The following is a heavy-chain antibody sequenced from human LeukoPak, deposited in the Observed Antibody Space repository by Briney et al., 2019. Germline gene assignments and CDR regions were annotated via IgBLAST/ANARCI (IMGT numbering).Heavy chain of an antibody. CDR1: GGSISSYY. CDR2: IYYSGST. Sequence: SETLSLTCTVSGGSISSYYWSWIRQPPGKGLDWIGYIYYSGSTTYNPSPKSRVTISVDTSKNQFSLKLSSVTAADTAVYYCARRLGYCSSTSCPITAFDIWGQGTMVTVSS. V-gene: IGHV4-59*01. CDR3: ARRLGYCSSTSCPITAFDI. J-gene: IGHJ3*02. D-gene: IGHD2-2*01.